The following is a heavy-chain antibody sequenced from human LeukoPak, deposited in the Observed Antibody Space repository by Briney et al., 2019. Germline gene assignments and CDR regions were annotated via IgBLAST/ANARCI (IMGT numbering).Heavy chain of an antibody. V-gene: IGHV4-30-2*01. CDR1: GFTFSNAY. CDR2: IYHSGST. Sequence: LRLSCAASGFTFSNAYMSWIRQPPGKGLEWIGYIYHSGSTYYNPSLKSRVTISVDRSKNQFSLKLSSVTAADTAVYYCARVGRYYYDSSGYYYSDYWGQGTLVTVSS. CDR3: ARVGRYYYDSSGYYYSDY. D-gene: IGHD3-22*01. J-gene: IGHJ4*02.